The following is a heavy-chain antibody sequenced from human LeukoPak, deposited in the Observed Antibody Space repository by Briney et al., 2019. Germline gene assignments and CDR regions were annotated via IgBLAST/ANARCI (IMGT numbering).Heavy chain of an antibody. CDR2: INPNSGGT. D-gene: IGHD6-13*01. CDR3: ARSPIAAAGTVDY. J-gene: IGHJ4*02. V-gene: IGHV1-2*02. CDR1: GYTFTGYY. Sequence: ASVKVSCKASGYTFTGYYMHWVRQAPGQGLEWMGWINPNSGGTNYAQKFQGRVTMTRDTSISTAYMELSRLRSDDTAMYYCARSPIAAAGTVDYWGQGTLVTVSS.